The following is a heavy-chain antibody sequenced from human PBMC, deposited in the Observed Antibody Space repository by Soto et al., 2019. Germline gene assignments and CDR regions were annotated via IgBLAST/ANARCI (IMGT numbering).Heavy chain of an antibody. CDR1: GESFSGYY. J-gene: IGHJ5*02. V-gene: IGHV4-34*01. D-gene: IGHD2-8*02. CDR2: INHGGST. Sequence: QVQLQQWGAGLLKPSETLSLTCTVYGESFSGYYCTWIRQPPGKGLEWIGEINHGGSTNYNPSLNSRVTISVDTSKNQVSLKLSSVTAADTAVYYCARGRGGVWFDPWGQGTLVTVSS. CDR3: ARGRGGVWFDP.